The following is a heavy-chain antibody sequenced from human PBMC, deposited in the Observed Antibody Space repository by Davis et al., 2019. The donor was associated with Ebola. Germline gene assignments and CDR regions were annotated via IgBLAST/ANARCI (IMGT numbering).Heavy chain of an antibody. D-gene: IGHD6-13*01. CDR3: AKDLSIAAAGTFGMDV. V-gene: IGHV3-11*05. Sequence: GGSLRLSCPASGFTFSAYYMSWIRQAPGKGLEWVSYISSSSSYTNYADSVKGRFTISRDNSKNTLYLQMNSLRAEDTAVYYCAKDLSIAAAGTFGMDVWGQGTTVTVSS. CDR2: ISSSSSYT. J-gene: IGHJ6*02. CDR1: GFTFSAYY.